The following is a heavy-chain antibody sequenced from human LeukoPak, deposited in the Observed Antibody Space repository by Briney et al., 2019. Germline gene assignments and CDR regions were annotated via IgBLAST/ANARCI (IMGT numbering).Heavy chain of an antibody. CDR2: IHGSGET. V-gene: IGHV4-59*12. Sequence: SETLCPTGTVPGGSISTYYWSWIRQPPGKGLEWIGHIHGSGETNYNPSLKSRVTMSPDTSRNPFSLKVNSVTAADTAVYYCARDTYYSGSGTYFEDYFDSWGQGILVTVSS. D-gene: IGHD3-10*01. CDR1: GGSISTYY. J-gene: IGHJ4*02. CDR3: ARDTYYSGSGTYFEDYFDS.